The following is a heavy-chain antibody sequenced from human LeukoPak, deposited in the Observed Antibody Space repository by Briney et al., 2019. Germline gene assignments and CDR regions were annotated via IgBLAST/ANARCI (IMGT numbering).Heavy chain of an antibody. CDR2: INPSGGNT. CDR1: GYTFTSYY. D-gene: IGHD5-24*01. CDR3: ARDEMDSLDY. J-gene: IGHJ4*02. V-gene: IGHV1-46*01. Sequence: ASVKVSCKASGYTFTSYYMHWVRQAPGQGLEWMEIINPSGGNTNYAQKFQDRVTMTRDTSTSTVYMQLSSLRSEDTAVYYCARDEMDSLDYWGQGTLVTVSS.